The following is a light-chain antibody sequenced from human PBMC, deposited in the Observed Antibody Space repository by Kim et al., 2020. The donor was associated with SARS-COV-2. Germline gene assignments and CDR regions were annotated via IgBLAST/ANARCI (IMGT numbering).Light chain of an antibody. CDR1: QSINAY. J-gene: IGKJ4*01. Sequence: DIQMTQSPSSLAASVGDRVTITCRASQSINAYLNWYQQKPGKAPKLLIYAASTLQSGVPSRFSGSGSGTDFTLTISSLQPEDFATCCCQQSHTAPLLTFGGGAKVDI. CDR2: AAS. CDR3: QQSHTAPLLT. V-gene: IGKV1-39*01.